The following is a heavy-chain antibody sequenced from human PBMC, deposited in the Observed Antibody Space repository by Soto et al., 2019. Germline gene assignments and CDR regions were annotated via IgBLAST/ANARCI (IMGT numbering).Heavy chain of an antibody. D-gene: IGHD2-21*02. Sequence: SETLSLTCTVSGGSISSYYWSWIRQPPGRGLEWIGYIYYSGSTNYNPSLKSRVTISVDTSKNQFSLKLSSVTAADTAVYYCAREGPYCGGDCYQRDAFDIWGQGTMVTVSS. CDR2: IYYSGST. CDR3: AREGPYCGGDCYQRDAFDI. CDR1: GGSISSYY. V-gene: IGHV4-59*01. J-gene: IGHJ3*02.